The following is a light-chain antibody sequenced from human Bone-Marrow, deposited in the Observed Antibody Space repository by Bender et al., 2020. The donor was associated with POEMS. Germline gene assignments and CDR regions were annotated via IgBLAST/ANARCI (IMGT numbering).Light chain of an antibody. V-gene: IGLV1-36*01. CDR2: YDD. CDR1: SSNIGKHG. CDR3: SAWDASLNGWV. Sequence: QSVLTQPPSVSETPGQRVTISCSGSSSNIGKHGVNWDQKLPGKAPKLPIYYDDLVASGVSDRLSGSKSGTSASLALSGLQSEDEADYYCSAWDASLNGWVFGGGTKLTVL. J-gene: IGLJ3*02.